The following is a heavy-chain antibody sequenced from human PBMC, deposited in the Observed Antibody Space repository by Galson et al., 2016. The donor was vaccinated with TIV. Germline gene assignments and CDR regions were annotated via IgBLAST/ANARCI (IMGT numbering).Heavy chain of an antibody. J-gene: IGHJ4*02. V-gene: IGHV1-24*01. D-gene: IGHD3-22*01. CDR3: ATVAWFPGLSLDN. Sequence: SVKVSCKVSGDSLTDLVIHWVRQAPGKGLEWVGGFDPEVQKTIYAQNFQGRVTLTAETSMDTAYMELCSLRFEDTAVYFCATVAWFPGLSLDNWGQGTLVTVSS. CDR1: GDSLTDLV. CDR2: FDPEVQKT.